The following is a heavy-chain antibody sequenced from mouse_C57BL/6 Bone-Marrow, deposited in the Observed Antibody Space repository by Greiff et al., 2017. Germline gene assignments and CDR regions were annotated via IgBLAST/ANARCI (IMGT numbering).Heavy chain of an antibody. D-gene: IGHD2-2*01. CDR3: ARSYYGYPWFAY. V-gene: IGHV1-64*01. Sequence: QVQLQQPGAELVKPGASVKLSCKASGYTFTSYWMHWVKQRPGQGLEWIGMIHPNSGSTNYNEKFKSKATLTVDKSSSTAYMQLSSLTSEDSAVYYCARSYYGYPWFAYWGQGTLVTVSA. J-gene: IGHJ3*01. CDR2: IHPNSGST. CDR1: GYTFTSYW.